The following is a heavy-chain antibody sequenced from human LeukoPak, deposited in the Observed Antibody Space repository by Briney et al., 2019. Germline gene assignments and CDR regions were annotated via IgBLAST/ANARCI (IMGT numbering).Heavy chain of an antibody. CDR2: IYYSGST. V-gene: IGHV4-59*08. J-gene: IGHJ3*02. D-gene: IGHD6-13*01. Sequence: SETLSLTCTVSGGSISSYYWSWIRQPPGKGLEWIGHIYYSGSTNYNPSLKSRVTISVDTSKNQFSLKPSSVTAADTAVYYCARRRAGSSWFGDAFDIWGQGTMVTVSS. CDR1: GGSISSYY. CDR3: ARRRAGSSWFGDAFDI.